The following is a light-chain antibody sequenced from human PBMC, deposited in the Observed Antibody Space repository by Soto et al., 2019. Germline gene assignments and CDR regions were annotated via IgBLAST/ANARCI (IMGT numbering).Light chain of an antibody. V-gene: IGKV1-5*01. CDR2: DAS. Sequence: DTIRCRASQSTSSWLAWYQQKPGKAPNLLIYDASTLVSGVPSRFSGSGSETEFTSTNCSLHPDHFATGSCQQYRTFAEGTKVDIK. J-gene: IGKJ1*01. CDR1: QSTSSW. CDR3: QQYRT.